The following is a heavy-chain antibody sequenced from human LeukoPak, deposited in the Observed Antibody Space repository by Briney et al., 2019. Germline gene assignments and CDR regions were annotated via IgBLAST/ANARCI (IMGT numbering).Heavy chain of an antibody. CDR3: ARGEEPNSSGWYY. CDR2: ISSSSSYI. D-gene: IGHD6-19*01. Sequence: GGSLRLSCAASGFTFSSYSMNWVRQAPGKGLEWVSSISSSSSYIYYADSVKGRFTISRDNAKNSLYLQMNSLRAEDTAVYYCARGEEPNSSGWYYWGQGTLVTVSS. J-gene: IGHJ4*02. V-gene: IGHV3-21*01. CDR1: GFTFSSYS.